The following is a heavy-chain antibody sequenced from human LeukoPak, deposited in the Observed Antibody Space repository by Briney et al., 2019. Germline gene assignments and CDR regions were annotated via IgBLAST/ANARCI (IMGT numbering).Heavy chain of an antibody. CDR2: INHSGST. CDR3: ARGQVVPAAWVFDP. V-gene: IGHV4-39*07. CDR1: GGSISSGGYY. Sequence: SETLSLTCTVSGGSISSGGYYWSWIRQPPGKGLEWIGEINHSGSTNYNPSLKSRVTISVDTSKNQFSLKLSSVTAADTAVYYCARGQVVPAAWVFDPWGQGTLVTVSS. D-gene: IGHD2-2*01. J-gene: IGHJ5*02.